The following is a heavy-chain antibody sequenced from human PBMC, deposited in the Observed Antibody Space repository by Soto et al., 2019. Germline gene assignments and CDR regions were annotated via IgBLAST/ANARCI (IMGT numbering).Heavy chain of an antibody. CDR3: ARRIVGATHDAFDI. CDR2: ISAYNGNT. J-gene: IGHJ3*02. Sequence: ASVKVSCKASGYTFTSYGISWVRQAPGQGLEWMGWISAYNGNTNYAQKLQGRVTMTADTSTSTAYMELRSLRSDDTAVYYCARRIVGATHDAFDIWGQGTMVTVSS. CDR1: GYTFTSYG. D-gene: IGHD1-26*01. V-gene: IGHV1-18*01.